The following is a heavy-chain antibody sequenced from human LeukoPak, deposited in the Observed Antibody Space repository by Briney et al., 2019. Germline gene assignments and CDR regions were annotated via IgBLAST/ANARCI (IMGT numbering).Heavy chain of an antibody. D-gene: IGHD1-26*01. Sequence: ASVKVSCKASGYTFTSYDINWVRQATGQGLVWMGWMNPNSGNTGYAQKFQGRVTMTRSTSINTAYMELNSLTSENTAVYYCARSSVGARRRIDYWGQGSLVTVSS. CDR2: MNPNSGNT. J-gene: IGHJ4*02. CDR3: ARSSVGARRRIDY. CDR1: GYTFTSYD. V-gene: IGHV1-8*01.